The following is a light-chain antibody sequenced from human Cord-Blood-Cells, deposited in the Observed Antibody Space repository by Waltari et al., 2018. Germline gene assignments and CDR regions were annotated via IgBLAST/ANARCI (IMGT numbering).Light chain of an antibody. CDR1: SGHSSYA. V-gene: IGLV4-69*01. J-gene: IGLJ3*02. CDR2: LNSDGSH. Sequence: QLVLTQSPSASASLGASVKLTCTLSSGHSSYAIAWHQQQPEKGPRYLMKLNSDGSHSKGDGFPARFSVSSSGAERCLTISSLQSEDEADYYCQTWGTGIHVFGGGTKLTVL. CDR3: QTWGTGIHV.